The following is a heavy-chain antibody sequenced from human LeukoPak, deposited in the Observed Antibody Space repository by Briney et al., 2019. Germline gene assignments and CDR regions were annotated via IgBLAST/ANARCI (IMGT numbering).Heavy chain of an antibody. D-gene: IGHD3-22*01. Sequence: PSETLSLTCTVSGGSISSGSYYCSWIRQPAGKGLEWIGRIYTSGSTNYNPSLKSRVTISVDTSKNQFSLKLSSVTAADTAVYYCARDPTDYYDSSGYYFDYWGQGTLVTVSS. CDR1: GGSISSGSYY. CDR3: ARDPTDYYDSSGYYFDY. J-gene: IGHJ4*02. CDR2: IYTSGST. V-gene: IGHV4-61*02.